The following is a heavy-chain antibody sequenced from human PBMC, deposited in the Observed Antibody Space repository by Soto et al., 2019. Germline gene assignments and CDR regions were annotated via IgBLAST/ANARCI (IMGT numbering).Heavy chain of an antibody. CDR1: GFNFYNYG. J-gene: IGHJ4*02. D-gene: IGHD5-18*01. CDR2: IWFDGSKK. V-gene: IGHV3-33*01. Sequence: GGSLRLSCAASGFNFYNYGMHWVRQAPGKGLEWVAVIWFDGSKKYYADSVKGRFTISRDTSKNQFSLKLSSVTAADTAVYYCARVPSYGYTDYWGQGTLVTVSS. CDR3: ARVPSYGYTDY.